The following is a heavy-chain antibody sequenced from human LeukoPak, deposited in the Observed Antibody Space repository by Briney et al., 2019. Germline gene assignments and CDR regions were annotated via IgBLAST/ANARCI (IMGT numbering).Heavy chain of an antibody. CDR1: GGSFSGYY. V-gene: IGHV4-34*01. D-gene: IGHD3-10*01. Sequence: PSETLSLTCAVYGGSFSGYYWSWIRQPPGKGLEWIGEINHSGSTNYNPSLKSRVTISVDTSKNQFSLKLSSVTAADTAVYYCARLPSGSYSYYYYYMDVWGKGTTVSISS. J-gene: IGHJ6*03. CDR3: ARLPSGSYSYYYYYMDV. CDR2: INHSGST.